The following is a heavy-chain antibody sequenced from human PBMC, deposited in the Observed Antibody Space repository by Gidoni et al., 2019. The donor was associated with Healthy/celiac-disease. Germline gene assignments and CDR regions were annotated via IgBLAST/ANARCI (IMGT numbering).Heavy chain of an antibody. Sequence: EVQLVESGGGLVQPGGSLRLSCAASGFTFSSYSMNWVRQAPGKGLGWVSYISSSSSTIYYADSVKDRFTISRDNAKSSLYLQMNSLRAEDTAVYYCARDRRYCSSTSCVYYYYGMDVWGQGTTVTVSS. CDR2: ISSSSSTI. D-gene: IGHD2-2*01. V-gene: IGHV3-48*01. J-gene: IGHJ6*02. CDR3: ARDRRYCSSTSCVYYYYGMDV. CDR1: GFTFSSYS.